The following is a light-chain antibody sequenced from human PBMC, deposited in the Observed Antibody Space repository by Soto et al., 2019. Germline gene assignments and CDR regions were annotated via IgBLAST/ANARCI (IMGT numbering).Light chain of an antibody. J-gene: IGLJ2*01. Sequence: QSVLTQPPSLSAAPGQKVTISCSGSSSNVGSNYVSWYQQLPGTAPKLLIYDNNKRPSGIPDRFSGSKSGTSATLDITGLQTGDEADYYCATWDRSLSVYVLFGGGTKLTVL. CDR3: ATWDRSLSVYVL. CDR1: SSNVGSNY. V-gene: IGLV1-51*01. CDR2: DNN.